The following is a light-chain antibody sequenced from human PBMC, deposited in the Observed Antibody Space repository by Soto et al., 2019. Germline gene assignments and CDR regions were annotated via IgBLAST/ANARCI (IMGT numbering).Light chain of an antibody. CDR3: SSYTSTSKPGNYV. V-gene: IGLV1-40*01. CDR1: SSNIGAGYD. Sequence: QSVLTQPPSVSGAPGQRVTISCTGSSSNIGAGYDVHWYQQLPGTAPKLIIYEVTHRPSGVSNRFSGSKSGKTASLTIPGLQAEDEADYYCSSYTSTSKPGNYVFGTGTKVTV. CDR2: EVT. J-gene: IGLJ1*01.